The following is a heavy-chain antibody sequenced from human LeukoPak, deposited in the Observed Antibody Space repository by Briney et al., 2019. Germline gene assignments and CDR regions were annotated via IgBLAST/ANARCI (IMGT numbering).Heavy chain of an antibody. J-gene: IGHJ4*02. D-gene: IGHD1-26*01. CDR3: ARALLVASGSYGSDY. V-gene: IGHV1-46*01. Sequence: ASVKVSCKASGYTFTSYYMHWVRQAPGQGLEWMGIINPSGGSTSYAQKFQGRVTMTRDTSTSTVYMELSSLRSEDTAVYYCARALLVASGSYGSDYWGQGTLVTASS. CDR1: GYTFTSYY. CDR2: INPSGGST.